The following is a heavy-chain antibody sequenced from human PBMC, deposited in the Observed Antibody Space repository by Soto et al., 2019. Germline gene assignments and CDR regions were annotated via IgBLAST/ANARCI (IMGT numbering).Heavy chain of an antibody. Sequence: EVQLLESGGGLVQPGGSLRLSCAASGFTLSSYAMSWVRQAPGKGLEWVSAISGSGNRTFHADSVKGRFTISRDNAKNALYLQMNSLRVDDTAVYYCAKEVTSGSYSHYYYGLHVWGQGTMVTVSS. V-gene: IGHV3-23*01. D-gene: IGHD1-26*01. CDR3: AKEVTSGSYSHYYYGLHV. J-gene: IGHJ6*02. CDR2: ISGSGNRT. CDR1: GFTLSSYA.